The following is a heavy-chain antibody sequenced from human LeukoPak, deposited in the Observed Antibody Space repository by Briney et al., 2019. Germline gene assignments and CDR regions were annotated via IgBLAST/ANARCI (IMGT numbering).Heavy chain of an antibody. D-gene: IGHD4-23*01. Sequence: GGSLRLSCAASGLTFSNAWMSWVRQAPGKGLEWVGRIKSKIDGGTTDYAAPVKGRFTISIDDSKNTLYLQMNILKTEDTAVYYCTTVGDYVGEASFDYWGQGILVTVAS. CDR1: GLTFSNAW. V-gene: IGHV3-15*01. CDR2: IKSKIDGGTT. J-gene: IGHJ4*02. CDR3: TTVGDYVGEASFDY.